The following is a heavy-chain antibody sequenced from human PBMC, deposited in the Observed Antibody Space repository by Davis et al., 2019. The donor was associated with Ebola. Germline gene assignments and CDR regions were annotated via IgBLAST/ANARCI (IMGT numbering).Heavy chain of an antibody. J-gene: IGHJ6*04. Sequence: ASVKVSCKASGYTFTSYAMHWVRQAPGQRLEWMGWINAGNGNTKYSQKFQGRVTMTRNTSISTAYMELSSLRSEDTAVYYCARAIADYYYYGMDVWGKGTTVTVSS. D-gene: IGHD6-13*01. V-gene: IGHV1-3*01. CDR3: ARAIADYYYYGMDV. CDR2: INAGNGNT. CDR1: GYTFTSYA.